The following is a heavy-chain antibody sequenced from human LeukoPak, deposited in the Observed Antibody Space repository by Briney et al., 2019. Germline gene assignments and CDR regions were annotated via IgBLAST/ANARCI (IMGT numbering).Heavy chain of an antibody. D-gene: IGHD3/OR15-3a*01. CDR2: IYPGDSDT. V-gene: IGHV5-51*01. CDR3: VRHADYAFDI. J-gene: IGHJ3*02. Sequence: GESLKISCKGSRYSFTSYWIGWVRQMPGKGLEWMAIIYPGDSDTRYSPSFQGQVTISADKSISTAYLQWSSLKASDTAMYYCVRHADYAFDIWGQGTMVTVSS. CDR1: RYSFTSYW.